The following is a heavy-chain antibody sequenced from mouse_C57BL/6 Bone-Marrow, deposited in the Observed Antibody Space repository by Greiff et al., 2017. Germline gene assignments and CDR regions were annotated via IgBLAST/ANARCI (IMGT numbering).Heavy chain of an antibody. CDR3: ARGGPDFSDSSFGY. CDR2: INPSSGYT. J-gene: IGHJ2*01. CDR1: GYTFTSYW. D-gene: IGHD1-1*01. V-gene: IGHV1-7*01. Sequence: QVQLQQSGAELVKPGASVKLSCKASGYTFTSYWMHWVKQRPGQGLEWIGEINPSSGYTNYNEKFKGKATLTADNSSSTAYMQMSMLTYEDSAVYYCARGGPDFSDSSFGYWGQGTTLTVSS.